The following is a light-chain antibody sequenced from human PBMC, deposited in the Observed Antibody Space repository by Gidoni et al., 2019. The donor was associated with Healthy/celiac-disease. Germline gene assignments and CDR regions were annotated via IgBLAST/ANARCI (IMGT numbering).Light chain of an antibody. J-gene: IGKJ1*01. V-gene: IGKV3-20*01. Sequence: EIVLTQSPGTLSLSPGGRAPLSCRASQSVSSSYLAWYQQKPGQAPRPLIYGSSSRATGIPDRFSGRGSGTDFTLTISRMEPEDFAGYYCQQYGSSPGTVGQGTKVEIK. CDR3: QQYGSSPGT. CDR2: GSS. CDR1: QSVSSSY.